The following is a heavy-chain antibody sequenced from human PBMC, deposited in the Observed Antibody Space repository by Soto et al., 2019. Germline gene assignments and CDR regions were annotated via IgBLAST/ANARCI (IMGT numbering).Heavy chain of an antibody. V-gene: IGHV4-31*03. CDR1: GGSISSGGYY. J-gene: IGHJ6*02. D-gene: IGHD3-10*01. Sequence: QVQLQESGPGLVKPSQTLSLTCTVSGGSISSGGYYWSWIRQHPGKGLEWIGYIYYSGSTYYNPSLKRRVTLSVDTSKNQFSLKLSSVTAAETAVYYCARELRFGEDYYGMDVWGQGTTVTVSS. CDR2: IYYSGST. CDR3: ARELRFGEDYYGMDV.